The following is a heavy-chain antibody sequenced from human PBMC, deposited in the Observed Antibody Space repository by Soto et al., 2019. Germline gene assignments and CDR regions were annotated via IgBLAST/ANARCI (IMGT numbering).Heavy chain of an antibody. D-gene: IGHD3-10*01. J-gene: IGHJ4*02. CDR3: ARVGALLYDY. CDR2: IYYSGST. CDR1: GGSISSGGYY. Sequence: SSETLSLTCTVSGGSISSGGYYWSWIRQHPGKGLEWIGYIYYSGSTYYNPSLKSRVTISVDTSKNQFSLKLSSVTAADTAVYYCARVGALLYDYWGQGTLVTVSS. V-gene: IGHV4-31*03.